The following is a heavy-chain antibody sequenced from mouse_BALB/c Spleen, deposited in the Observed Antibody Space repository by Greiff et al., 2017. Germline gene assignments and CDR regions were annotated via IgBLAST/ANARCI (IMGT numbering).Heavy chain of an antibody. CDR1: GYTFTSYN. V-gene: IGHV1-12*01. D-gene: IGHD1-1*01. Sequence: LQQPGAELVKPGASVKMSCKASGYTFTSYNMHWVKQTPGQGLEWIGAIYPGNGDTSYNQKFKGKATLTADKSSSTAYMQLSSLTSEDSAVYYCARGIYYGSSYAMDYWGQGTSVTVSS. CDR2: IYPGNGDT. J-gene: IGHJ4*01. CDR3: ARGIYYGSSYAMDY.